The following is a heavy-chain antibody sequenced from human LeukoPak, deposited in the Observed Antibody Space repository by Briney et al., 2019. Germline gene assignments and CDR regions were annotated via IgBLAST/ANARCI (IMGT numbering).Heavy chain of an antibody. J-gene: IGHJ4*02. CDR2: IYYSGRT. V-gene: IGHV4-39*01. D-gene: IGHD3-10*01. CDR1: GGSISSGGYY. CDR3: VRYVVSGSGIYYFDY. Sequence: SETLSLTCTVSGGSISSGGYYWSWIRQHPGKGLKGLGYIYYSGRTYYTPSIKSRVTISVDTSKNQFSLKLRSVTAADTAVFYCVRYVVSGSGIYYFDYWGQGTLVTVSS.